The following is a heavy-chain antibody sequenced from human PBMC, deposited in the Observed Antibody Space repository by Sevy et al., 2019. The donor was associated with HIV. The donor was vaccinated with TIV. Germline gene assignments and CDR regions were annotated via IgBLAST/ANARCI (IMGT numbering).Heavy chain of an antibody. D-gene: IGHD2-15*01. J-gene: IGHJ5*02. Sequence: GGSLRLSCVASGFTFSYYGMHWVRQAPGKGLEWVAVICYDGSNKYYADSVKRRFTISRDNSKNTLYLQMNSLRAEDTAVYYCAKDTRDCSGGTCYSAPLYNWFDPWGQGTLVTVSS. CDR1: GFTFSYYG. CDR2: ICYDGSNK. CDR3: AKDTRDCSGGTCYSAPLYNWFDP. V-gene: IGHV3-33*03.